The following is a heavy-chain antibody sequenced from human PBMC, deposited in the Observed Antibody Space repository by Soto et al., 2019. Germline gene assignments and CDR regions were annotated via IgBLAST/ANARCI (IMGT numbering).Heavy chain of an antibody. CDR2: SSNCGVN. CDR3: ARRTAHYPRIYYFDY. Sequence: KTAETLSLTCPVPGDSINIDNWSWIRQSPGKGLEWIGHSSNCGVNYINPSLKGRGPITTDTSNNQSFLNLSSGTAADTALYFCARRTAHYPRIYYFDYWGPGTLVPGPS. J-gene: IGHJ4*03. D-gene: IGHD1-1*01. V-gene: IGHV4-59*01. CDR1: GDSINIDN.